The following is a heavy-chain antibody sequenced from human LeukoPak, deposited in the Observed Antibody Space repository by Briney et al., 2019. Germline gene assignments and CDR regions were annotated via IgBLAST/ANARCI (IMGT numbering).Heavy chain of an antibody. CDR3: ARGGDGYNSFYFDY. J-gene: IGHJ4*02. CDR1: GGTFSSYA. D-gene: IGHD5-24*01. CDR2: IIPIFGTA. V-gene: IGHV1-69*05. Sequence: ASVRVSCKASGGTFSSYAISRVRQAPGQGLEWMGGIIPIFGTANYAQKFQGRVTITTDESTSTAYMELSSLRSEDTAVYYCARGGDGYNSFYFDYWGQGTLVTVSS.